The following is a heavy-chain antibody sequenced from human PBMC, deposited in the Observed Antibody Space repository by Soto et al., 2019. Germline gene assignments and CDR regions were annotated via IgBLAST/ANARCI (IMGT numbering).Heavy chain of an antibody. D-gene: IGHD2-21*02. Sequence: QVQLVQSGAEVKKPGASVKVSCKASGDTFTDYYIHWVRQAPGQGLDWVGTVNPSGGHTTYAQHFLGRMTMTRDTSTSTLYMELTSLTSEDTAVYYCARGGHVVVVTAALDYWGQGTLVTVSS. CDR1: GDTFTDYY. CDR2: VNPSGGHT. CDR3: ARGGHVVVVTAALDY. J-gene: IGHJ4*02. V-gene: IGHV1-46*01.